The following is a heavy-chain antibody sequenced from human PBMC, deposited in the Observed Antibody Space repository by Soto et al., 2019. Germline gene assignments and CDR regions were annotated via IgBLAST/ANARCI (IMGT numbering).Heavy chain of an antibody. V-gene: IGHV3-23*01. CDR3: AKDLSSLTI. D-gene: IGHD3-9*01. Sequence: PGGSLRLSCAASGFTFSSYAMSWVRQAPGKGLEWVSAISGSGGSTYYADSVKGRFTISRDNSKNTLYPQMNSLRAEETVVYYCAKDLSSLTIWGQGTLVTVSS. CDR1: GFTFSSYA. CDR2: ISGSGGST. J-gene: IGHJ4*02.